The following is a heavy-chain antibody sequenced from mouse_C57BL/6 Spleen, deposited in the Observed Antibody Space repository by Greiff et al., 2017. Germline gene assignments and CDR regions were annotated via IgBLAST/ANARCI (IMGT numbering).Heavy chain of an antibody. J-gene: IGHJ3*01. D-gene: IGHD2-13*01. CDR1: GYAFTDYE. V-gene: IGHV1-15*01. CDR3: TRRRVNYSDYVFAY. Sequence: QVQLQQSGAELVRPGASVTLSCKASGYAFTDYEMHWVKQTPVHGLEWIGAIDPETGGTTYNQKFKGKATLTADKSSSTAYMELRSLTSEDSAVYYCTRRRVNYSDYVFAYWGQGTLVTVAA. CDR2: IDPETGGT.